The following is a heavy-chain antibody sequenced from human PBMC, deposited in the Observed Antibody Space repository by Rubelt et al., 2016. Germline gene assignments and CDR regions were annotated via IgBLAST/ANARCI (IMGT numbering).Heavy chain of an antibody. V-gene: IGHV4-59*11. D-gene: IGHD6-19*01. Sequence: QVQLQESGPGLVKPSETLSLTCTVSGGSISSHYWSWIRQPPGKGLEWIAYIHSSGSTNQNPSLKTRVTISVETSKNQFSLKVRSVTAADTAVYYCAREVPVDGTAFDPWGQGTLVTVSS. J-gene: IGHJ5*02. CDR1: GGSISSHY. CDR2: IHSSGST. CDR3: AREVPVDGTAFDP.